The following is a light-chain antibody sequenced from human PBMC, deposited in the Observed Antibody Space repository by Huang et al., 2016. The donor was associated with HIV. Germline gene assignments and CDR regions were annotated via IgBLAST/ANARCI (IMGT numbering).Light chain of an antibody. CDR1: QIVSSH. V-gene: IGKV3-15*01. CDR3: QQYNDFRST. Sequence: ETVMTQSPVTLSVSPGDRASLSCRSSQIVSSHLAWYQQKPGQAPRLLIYGASTSATGVPARFSGSGAGTEFTLTISTLQSEDSAVYYCQQYNDFRSTFGPGTRVEIK. CDR2: GAS. J-gene: IGKJ3*01.